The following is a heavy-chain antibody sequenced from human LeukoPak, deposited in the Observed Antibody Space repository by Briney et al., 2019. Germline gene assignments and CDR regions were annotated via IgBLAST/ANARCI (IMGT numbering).Heavy chain of an antibody. D-gene: IGHD3-16*01. CDR2: ISSRGSTI. Sequence: QPGGSLRLSCEASGFSLSSYEMNWVRQAPGKGLEWVSHISSRGSTIYYADSVKGRFTISRDNAKNSLYLQMNSLRAEDTAVCYCARVGWVLRYAFDIWGQGTMVTVPS. J-gene: IGHJ3*02. CDR3: ARVGWVLRYAFDI. CDR1: GFSLSSYE. V-gene: IGHV3-48*03.